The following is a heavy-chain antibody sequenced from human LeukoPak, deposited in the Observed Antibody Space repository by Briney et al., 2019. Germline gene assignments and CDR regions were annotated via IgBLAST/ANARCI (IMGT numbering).Heavy chain of an antibody. V-gene: IGHV3-7*05. CDR2: IKQDGSEK. Sequence: GGSLRLSCAASGFTFSSYWMSWVRQAPGKGLEWVANIKQDGSEKYYVDSVKGRFTISRDNAKNSLYLQMNSLRAEDTAVYYCAREDCSSTSCYFGSSGFDYWGEGTLVTVSS. J-gene: IGHJ4*02. D-gene: IGHD2-2*01. CDR3: AREDCSSTSCYFGSSGFDY. CDR1: GFTFSSYW.